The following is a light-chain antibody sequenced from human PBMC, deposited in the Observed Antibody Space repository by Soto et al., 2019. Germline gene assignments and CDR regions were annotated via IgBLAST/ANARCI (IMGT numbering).Light chain of an antibody. CDR1: SSDVGGYNS. CDR3: SSFTTNTTYV. V-gene: IGLV2-14*01. J-gene: IGLJ1*01. CDR2: EVS. Sequence: QSVLTQPGSVSGSPGQSITISCTGTSSDVGGYNSVSWYQQHPGKAPKLMIYEVSHRPSGVSNRFPGSQSANTASLTISGLQAENEADYYCSSFTTNTTYVFGTGTKVTVL.